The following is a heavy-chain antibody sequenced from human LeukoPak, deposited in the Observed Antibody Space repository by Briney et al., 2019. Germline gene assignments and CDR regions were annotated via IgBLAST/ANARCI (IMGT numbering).Heavy chain of an antibody. CDR1: GFTFSSYA. V-gene: IGHV3-23*01. CDR2: ISGSGGST. J-gene: IGHJ5*02. Sequence: GGSLRLSCAASGFTFSSYAMSWVRQAPGKGLEWVSAISGSGGSTYYADSVKGRFTISKDNSKNTLYLQMNSLRAEDTAVYYWAKDARRGSSSWYREKNWFAPWGQGTLVTVSS. CDR3: AKDARRGSSSWYREKNWFAP. D-gene: IGHD6-13*01.